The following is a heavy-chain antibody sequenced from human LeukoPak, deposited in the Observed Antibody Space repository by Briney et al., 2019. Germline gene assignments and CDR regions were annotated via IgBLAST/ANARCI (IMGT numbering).Heavy chain of an antibody. V-gene: IGHV4-59*08. CDR3: ARHHSGDWNPHGDYYGMDV. Sequence: PSETLSLTCTVSGGSLSSYYWSWIRQPPGKGLEWIGYIYYSGSTNYNPSLKSRVTISVDTSKNQFSLKLSSVTAADTAVYYCARHHSGDWNPHGDYYGMDVWGQGTTVTVSS. J-gene: IGHJ6*02. D-gene: IGHD1-1*01. CDR1: GGSLSSYY. CDR2: IYYSGST.